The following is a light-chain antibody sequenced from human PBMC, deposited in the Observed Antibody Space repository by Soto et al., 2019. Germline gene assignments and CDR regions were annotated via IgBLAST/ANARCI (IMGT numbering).Light chain of an antibody. J-gene: IGKJ1*01. CDR1: QSVSSN. V-gene: IGKV3-15*01. CDR3: QQYGYSWS. Sequence: EIVMTQSPGTLSVSPGERVTFSCRASQSVSSNLAWYQQKPGQAPRLLIYAASTRATGIPDRFSGSGSGTEFSLTISRLEPEDAAVYFCQQYGYSWSFGQGTKVDIK. CDR2: AAS.